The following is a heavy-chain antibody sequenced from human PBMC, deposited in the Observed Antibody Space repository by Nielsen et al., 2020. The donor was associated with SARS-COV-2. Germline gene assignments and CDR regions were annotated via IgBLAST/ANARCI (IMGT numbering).Heavy chain of an antibody. J-gene: IGHJ4*02. V-gene: IGHV3-9*01. CDR3: AKGLPDRQTKTPFDY. CDR1: GFTFDDYA. Sequence: SLKISCAASGFTFDDYAMHWVRQAPGKGLEWVSGISWNSGSIGYADSVKGRFTISRDNAKNSLYLQMNSLRAADTAVYYCAKGLPDRQTKTPFDYWGQGTLVTVSS. D-gene: IGHD1/OR15-1a*01. CDR2: ISWNSGSI.